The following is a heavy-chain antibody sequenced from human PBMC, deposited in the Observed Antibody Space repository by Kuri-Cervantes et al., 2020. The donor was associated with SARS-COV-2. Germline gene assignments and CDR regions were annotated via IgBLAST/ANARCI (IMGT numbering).Heavy chain of an antibody. Sequence: GESLKISCKGSGYSFTSYWIGWVRQMPGKGLEWMGIIYPGDSDTRYSPSFQGQVTISADKSISTAYLQWSSLKASDTAMYHCARYSSSWSYYMDVWGKGTTVTVSS. V-gene: IGHV5-51*01. CDR1: GYSFTSYW. CDR3: ARYSSSWSYYMDV. CDR2: IYPGDSDT. D-gene: IGHD6-13*01. J-gene: IGHJ6*03.